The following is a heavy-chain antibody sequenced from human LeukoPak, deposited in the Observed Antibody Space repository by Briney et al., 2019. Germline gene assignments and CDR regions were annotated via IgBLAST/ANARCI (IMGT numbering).Heavy chain of an antibody. CDR3: AREGNGYCTNGVCPKGFDP. J-gene: IGHJ5*02. CDR2: ISAYNGNT. D-gene: IGHD2-8*01. V-gene: IGHV1-18*01. Sequence: ASVKVSCKASGYTFTSYGISWVRQAPGQGLEWMGWISAYNGNTNYVQKLQGRVTMTTDTSTSTAYMGLRSLRSDDTAVYYCAREGNGYCTNGVCPKGFDPWGQGTLVTVSS. CDR1: GYTFTSYG.